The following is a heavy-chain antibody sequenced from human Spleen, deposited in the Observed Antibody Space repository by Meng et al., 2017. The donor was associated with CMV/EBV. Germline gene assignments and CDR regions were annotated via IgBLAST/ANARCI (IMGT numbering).Heavy chain of an antibody. Sequence: SVKVSCKASGGTFGNYAISWVRQAPGQGLEWMGGIIPILGLTNYAQKFQGRVTITADKSTNTAYMELNSLRSEDTAVYYCAMLSTPPTGTPSFYFDYWGQGTLVTVSS. V-gene: IGHV1-69*10. J-gene: IGHJ4*02. CDR3: AMLSTPPTGTPSFYFDY. CDR1: GGTFGNYA. CDR2: IIPILGLT. D-gene: IGHD1-1*01.